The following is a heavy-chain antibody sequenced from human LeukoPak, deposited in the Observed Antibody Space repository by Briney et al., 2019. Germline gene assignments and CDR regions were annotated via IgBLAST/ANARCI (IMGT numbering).Heavy chain of an antibody. CDR3: ARALYYYDSRSYGDFDY. CDR2: MNPSGTST. J-gene: IGHJ4*02. V-gene: IGHV1-46*01. CDR1: GYSLTRYY. D-gene: IGHD3-22*01. Sequence: EASVKVSCKASGYSLTRYYMHWVRQAPGQGLEWMGIMNPSGTSTNYAQKFRGRVIMTGDTSTSTVYMELRSLRSDDTAVYYCARALYYYDSRSYGDFDYWGQGTLVTVSS.